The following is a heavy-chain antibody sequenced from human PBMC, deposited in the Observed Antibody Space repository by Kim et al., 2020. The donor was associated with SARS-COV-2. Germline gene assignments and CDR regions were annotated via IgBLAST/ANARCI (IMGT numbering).Heavy chain of an antibody. CDR3: ARAFWSKVRGVNPDY. V-gene: IGHV3-21*01. D-gene: IGHD3-10*01. Sequence: GGSLRLSCAASGFTFSSYSMNWVRQAPGKGLEWVSSISSSSSYIYYADSVKGRFTISRDNAKNSLYLQMNSLRAEDTAVYYCARAFWSKVRGVNPDYWGQGTLVTVSS. CDR1: GFTFSSYS. J-gene: IGHJ4*02. CDR2: ISSSSSYI.